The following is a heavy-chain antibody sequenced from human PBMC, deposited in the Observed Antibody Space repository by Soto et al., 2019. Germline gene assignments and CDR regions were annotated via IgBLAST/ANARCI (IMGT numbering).Heavy chain of an antibody. J-gene: IGHJ5*02. Sequence: QITLKESGPTLVKPTQTLTLTCSFSGFSLSTSGVAVGWIRQPPGKALEWLAVIYWDDDRRYSPSLKSSLTITMDTSKNQVVLTMTNMDPVDTSTYYCAHRVPIEGHFDPWGQGNLVTVSS. CDR3: AHRVPIEGHFDP. CDR2: IYWDDDR. CDR1: GFSLSTSGVA. V-gene: IGHV2-5*02.